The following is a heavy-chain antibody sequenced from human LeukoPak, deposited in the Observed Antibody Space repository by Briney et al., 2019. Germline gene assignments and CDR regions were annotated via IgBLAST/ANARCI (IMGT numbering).Heavy chain of an antibody. CDR2: IYYSGST. CDR3: ARRRTRSPFDS. Sequence: MSSTVSGGAMSSSSDCRGWIRQPPGKGLEWIGNIYYSGSTYYNPSLKSRVAMSVDTSKNQFSLKLSSVTAADTAVYYCARRRTRSPFDSWGQGTLVTVSS. J-gene: IGHJ4*02. V-gene: IGHV4-39*01. CDR1: GGAMSSSSDC. D-gene: IGHD1-14*01.